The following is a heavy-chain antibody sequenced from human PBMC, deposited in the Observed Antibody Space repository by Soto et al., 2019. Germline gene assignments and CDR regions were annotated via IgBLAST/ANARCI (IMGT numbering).Heavy chain of an antibody. D-gene: IGHD5-18*01. CDR2: IYWDDDK. CDR1: GFSLTTSGVG. Sequence: SGPTLVNPTQTLTLTCTFSGFSLTTSGVGVGWIRQPPGKALEWLALIYWDDDKRYSPSLKSRLTITKDTSKNQVVLTMTNTESADTARYYCAHSTDTTMTLDYWGQGTLVTVSS. CDR3: AHSTDTTMTLDY. V-gene: IGHV2-5*02. J-gene: IGHJ4*02.